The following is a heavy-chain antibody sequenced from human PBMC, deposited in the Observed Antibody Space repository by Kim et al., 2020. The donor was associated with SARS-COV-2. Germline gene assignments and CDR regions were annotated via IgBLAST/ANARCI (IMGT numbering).Heavy chain of an antibody. J-gene: IGHJ4*02. D-gene: IGHD3-22*01. V-gene: IGHV3-30*07. Sequence: DSVKGRFTISRDNSKNTLYLQMNSLRAEDTAVYYCARDRCITMIVGPFDYWGQGTLVTVSS. CDR3: ARDRCITMIVGPFDY.